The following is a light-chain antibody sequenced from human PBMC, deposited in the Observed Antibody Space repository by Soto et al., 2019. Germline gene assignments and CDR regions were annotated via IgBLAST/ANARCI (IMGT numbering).Light chain of an antibody. CDR2: DVG. Sequence: QSALTQPASVSGSPGQSITISCTGTSSDVGGYYYVSWYQHHPGKAPKLLIYDVGNRPSGVSNRFSGSKSGNTAALTISGLQAEDEADYFCSSYTGSTTSVVFGGGTKLTVL. J-gene: IGLJ2*01. CDR1: SSDVGGYYY. V-gene: IGLV2-14*03. CDR3: SSYTGSTTSVV.